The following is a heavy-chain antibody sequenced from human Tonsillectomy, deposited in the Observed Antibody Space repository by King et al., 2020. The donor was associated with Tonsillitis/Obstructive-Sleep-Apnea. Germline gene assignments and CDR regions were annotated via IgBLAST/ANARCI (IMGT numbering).Heavy chain of an antibody. D-gene: IGHD3-22*01. V-gene: IGHV4-39*01. J-gene: IGHJ4*02. Sequence: QMQLQESGPGLVKPSETLSLTCTVSGGSISSSSYYWGWIRQPPGKGLEWIGSIYYSGSTYYNPSLKSRVTISVDTSKNQFSLKLSSVTAADTAVNYCARVNYYDSSAFDYWGQGTLVTVSS. CDR3: ARVNYYDSSAFDY. CDR1: GGSISSSSYY. CDR2: IYYSGST.